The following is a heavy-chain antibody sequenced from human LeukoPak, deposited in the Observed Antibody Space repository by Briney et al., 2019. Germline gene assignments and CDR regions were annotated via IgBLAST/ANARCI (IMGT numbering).Heavy chain of an antibody. Sequence: SETLSLTCTVSGGSISSGGYYWSWIRQPPGKGLEWIGYIYHSGSTYYNPSLKSRVTISVDRSKNQFSLKLSSVTAADTAVYYCARVSVVPAAMPRSSYYMDVWGKGTTVTVSS. V-gene: IGHV4-30-2*01. CDR3: ARVSVVPAAMPRSSYYMDV. D-gene: IGHD2-2*01. CDR1: GGSISSGGYY. J-gene: IGHJ6*03. CDR2: IYHSGST.